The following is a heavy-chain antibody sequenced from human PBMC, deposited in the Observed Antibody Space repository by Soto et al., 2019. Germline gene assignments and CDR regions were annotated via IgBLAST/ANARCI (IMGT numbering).Heavy chain of an antibody. CDR2: IYYSGST. CDR1: GGSISSSSYY. V-gene: IGHV4-39*01. D-gene: IGHD3-22*01. CDR3: ARSSPHSGYYAPCDY. J-gene: IGHJ4*02. Sequence: QLQLQESGPGLVKPSETLSLTCTVSGGSISSSSYYWGWIRQPPGKGLEWIGSIYYSGSTYYNPPLKSRVTISVDTSKNQFSLKLSSVTAADTAVYYCARSSPHSGYYAPCDYWGQGTLVTVSS.